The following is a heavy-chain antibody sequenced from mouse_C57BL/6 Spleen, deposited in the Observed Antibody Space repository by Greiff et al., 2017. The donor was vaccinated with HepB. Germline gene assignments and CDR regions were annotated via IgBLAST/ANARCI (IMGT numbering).Heavy chain of an antibody. CDR3: TRNDGSSSWYFDV. J-gene: IGHJ1*03. CDR2: IDPETGGT. CDR1: GYTFTDYE. D-gene: IGHD1-1*01. Sequence: QVHLQQSGAELVRPGASVTLSCKASGYTFTDYEMHWVKQTPVHGLEWIGAIDPETGGTAYNQKFKGKAILTADKSSSTAYMELRSLTSEDSAVYYCTRNDGSSSWYFDVWGTGTTVTVSS. V-gene: IGHV1-15*01.